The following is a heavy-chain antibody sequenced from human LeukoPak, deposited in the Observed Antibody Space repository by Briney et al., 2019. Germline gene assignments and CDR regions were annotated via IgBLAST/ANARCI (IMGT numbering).Heavy chain of an antibody. J-gene: IGHJ4*02. CDR1: GFTFSSYD. Sequence: GRSLRLSCAASGFTFSSYDMHWVRQAPGKGLEWVALISFDGGNNYYADSVKGRFTISRDNSKNTLFLQMDSPRVEDTAVYYCAKDQDDFWSGYSPFDYWGQGTLVTVSS. CDR2: ISFDGGNN. D-gene: IGHD3-3*01. CDR3: AKDQDDFWSGYSPFDY. V-gene: IGHV3-30-3*02.